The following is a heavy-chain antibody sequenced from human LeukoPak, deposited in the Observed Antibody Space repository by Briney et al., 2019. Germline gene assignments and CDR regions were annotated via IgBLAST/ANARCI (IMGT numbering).Heavy chain of an antibody. CDR2: IYTSGST. V-gene: IGHV4-61*02. CDR1: GGSIRSAIYY. J-gene: IGHJ4*02. CDR3: ARDNRGSGAFDYTYYFDS. Sequence: SQTLSLTCNVSGGSIRSAIYYWSWIRQPAGKGLEWIGRIYTSGSTNYNPSLKGRVTISVDTSKNQLSLKLSSVTAADTAVYYCARDNRGSGAFDYTYYFDSWGQGTLVTVSS. D-gene: IGHD5-12*01.